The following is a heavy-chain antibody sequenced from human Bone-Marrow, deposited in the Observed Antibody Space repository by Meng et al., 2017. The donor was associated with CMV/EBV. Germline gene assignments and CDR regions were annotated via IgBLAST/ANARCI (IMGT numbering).Heavy chain of an antibody. CDR3: ARGGHYYYGMDV. CDR2: INHSGST. CDR1: GGSISSSSYY. V-gene: IGHV4-39*07. Sequence: SETLSLTCTVSGGSISSSSYYWGWIRQPPGKGLEWIGEINHSGSTNYNPSLKSRVTISVDTSKNQFSLKLSSVTAADTAVYYCARGGHYYYGMDVWGQGTTVTVSS. J-gene: IGHJ6*02.